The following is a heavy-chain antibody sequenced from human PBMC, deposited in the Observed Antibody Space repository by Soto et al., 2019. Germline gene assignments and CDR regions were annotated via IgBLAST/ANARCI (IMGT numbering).Heavy chain of an antibody. CDR3: ASANYYGSELWG. D-gene: IGHD3-10*01. CDR1: GFTFSTYW. J-gene: IGHJ4*02. Sequence: GGSLRLSCAASGFTFSTYWMSWVRQAPGKGLEWVANVKQDGREKYYVDSVKGRFTVFRDNAKNSLFLQMNSLSPEDTAVYYCASANYYGSELWGWGQGT. V-gene: IGHV3-7*01. CDR2: VKQDGREK.